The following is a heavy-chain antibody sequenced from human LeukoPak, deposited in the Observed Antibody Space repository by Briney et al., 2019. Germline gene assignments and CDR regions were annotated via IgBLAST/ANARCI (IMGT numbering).Heavy chain of an antibody. D-gene: IGHD2/OR15-2a*01. CDR2: IYPGDSDT. V-gene: IGHV5-51*01. Sequence: GESLKISRKASGYSFTDYWIGWVRQMPGKGLEWMGIIYPGDSDTRYSPSFEGQVTISADKSIRAASLEWSSLKASDTAMYYCATPYPREYCSSSACYFDYWGQGTLVTVSS. J-gene: IGHJ4*02. CDR1: GYSFTDYW. CDR3: ATPYPREYCSSSACYFDY.